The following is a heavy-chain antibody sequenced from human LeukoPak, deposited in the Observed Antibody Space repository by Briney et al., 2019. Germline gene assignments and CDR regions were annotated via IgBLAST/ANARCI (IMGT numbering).Heavy chain of an antibody. CDR3: ARVYYSSSYDYWYFDL. D-gene: IGHD6-13*01. CDR2: IYYSGST. V-gene: IGHV4-39*07. CDR1: GASVSNNNYY. Sequence: SETLSLTCTVSGASVSNNNYYWGWIRQPPGKGLEWIASIYYSGSTYYNPSLKSRVTISVDTSKNQFSLKLSSVTAADTAVYYCARVYYSSSYDYWYFDLWGRGTLVTVSS. J-gene: IGHJ2*01.